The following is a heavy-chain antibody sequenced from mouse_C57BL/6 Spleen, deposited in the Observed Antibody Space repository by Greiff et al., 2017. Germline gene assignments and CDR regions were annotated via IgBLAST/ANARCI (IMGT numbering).Heavy chain of an antibody. CDR3: ARDGNYDYYAMDY. CDR1: GYTFTSYW. V-gene: IGHV1-52*01. J-gene: IGHJ4*01. Sequence: QVQLQQPGAELVRPGSSVKLSCKASGYTFTSYWMHWVKQRPIQGLEWIGNIDTSDSETHYNQKFKDKATLTVDKSSSTAYMQLSSLTSEDSAVYYCARDGNYDYYAMDYWGQGTSVTVSS. CDR2: IDTSDSET. D-gene: IGHD2-1*01.